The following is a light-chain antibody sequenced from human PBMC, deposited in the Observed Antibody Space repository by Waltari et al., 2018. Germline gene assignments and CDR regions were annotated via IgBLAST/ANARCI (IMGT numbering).Light chain of an antibody. Sequence: QSALTQPASVSGSPGQSITISCTGSSSDFPTNNYVSWYQQHPGKAPKLMIYDFSNRPPGVSIRFSGSKSGNTASLTISGLRAEDEADYHCSSYTGGSTSVFGTGTKVTVL. CDR1: SSDFPTNNY. J-gene: IGLJ1*01. CDR2: DFS. CDR3: SSYTGGSTSV. V-gene: IGLV2-14*03.